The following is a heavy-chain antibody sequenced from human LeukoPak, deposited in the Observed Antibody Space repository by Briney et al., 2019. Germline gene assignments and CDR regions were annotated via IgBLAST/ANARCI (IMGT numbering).Heavy chain of an antibody. V-gene: IGHV3-30*04. D-gene: IGHD3-10*01. CDR2: ISYDGSNK. J-gene: IGHJ6*03. CDR3: ARGFGELQHYYYYYMDV. Sequence: KPGGSLRLSCAASGFTFSSYAMHWVRQAPGKGLEWVAVISYDGSNKYYADSVKGRFTISRDNSKNTLYLQMSSLRAEDTAVYYCARGFGELQHYYYYYMDVWGKGTTVTISS. CDR1: GFTFSSYA.